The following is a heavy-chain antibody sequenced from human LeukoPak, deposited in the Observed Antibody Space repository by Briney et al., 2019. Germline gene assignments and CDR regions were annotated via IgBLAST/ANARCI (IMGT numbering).Heavy chain of an antibody. CDR1: GFTFSSYS. CDR3: ARELGQNGDFWSGYGEKAFDI. CDR2: ISSSSSYI. Sequence: GGSLRLSCAASGFTFSSYSMNWVRQAPGKGLEWVSSISSSSSYIYYADSVKGRFTISRDNAKNSLYLQMNSLRAEDTAVYYCARELGQNGDFWSGYGEKAFDIWGQGTMVTVSS. D-gene: IGHD3-3*01. V-gene: IGHV3-21*01. J-gene: IGHJ3*02.